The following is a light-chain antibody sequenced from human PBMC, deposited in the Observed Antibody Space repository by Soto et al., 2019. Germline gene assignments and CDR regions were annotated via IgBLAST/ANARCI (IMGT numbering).Light chain of an antibody. Sequence: DIQMTQSPSSLCASVGDRVAIACRASQSISSYLNWYQQKPGKPPKILIYAASTLQSGVPSRFSGSGSGTDFTLTISCLQSEDFSTYYCQQYYSYPRTFGQGTKVDI. CDR1: QSISSY. CDR3: QQYYSYPRT. J-gene: IGKJ1*01. V-gene: IGKV1-39*01. CDR2: AAS.